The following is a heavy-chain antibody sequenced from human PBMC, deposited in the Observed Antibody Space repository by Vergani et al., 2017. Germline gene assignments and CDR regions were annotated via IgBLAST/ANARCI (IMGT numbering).Heavy chain of an antibody. V-gene: IGHV3-7*03. J-gene: IGHJ6*03. CDR2: IKQDGSEK. CDR1: GFTFSSYW. Sequence: EVQLVESGGGLVQPGGSLRLSCAASGFTFSSYWMSWVRQAQGKGLEWVANIKQDGSEKYYVDSVKGRFTISRDNAKNSLDLQMNSLRAEDTAVYYCSRDTMDIVVVPAAIGIYYYYYYMDVWGKGTTVTVSS. D-gene: IGHD2-2*02. CDR3: SRDTMDIVVVPAAIGIYYYYYYMDV.